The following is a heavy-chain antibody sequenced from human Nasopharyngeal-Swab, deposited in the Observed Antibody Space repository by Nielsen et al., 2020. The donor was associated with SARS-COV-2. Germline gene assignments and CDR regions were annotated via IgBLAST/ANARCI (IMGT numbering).Heavy chain of an antibody. J-gene: IGHJ3*02. CDR1: GYTFTSYD. CDR2: MNPNSGNT. D-gene: IGHD3-9*01. Sequence: ASVKVSCKASGYTFTSYDINWVRQATGQGLEWMGWMNPNSGNTGYAQKFQGRVTMTRNTSISTAYMELSSLRSEDTAVYYCARRYWCYDIAFDIWGQGTMVTVSS. CDR3: ARRYWCYDIAFDI. V-gene: IGHV1-8*01.